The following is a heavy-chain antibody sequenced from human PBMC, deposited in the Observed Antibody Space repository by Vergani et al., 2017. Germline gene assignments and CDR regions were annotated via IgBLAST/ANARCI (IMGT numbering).Heavy chain of an antibody. D-gene: IGHD3-22*01. CDR2: ISSSSNYI. CDR1: GFTFSGYS. Sequence: EVQLVESGGGLVKPGGSLRLSCAASGFTFSGYSMNWVRQAPGKGLEWVSYISSSSNYIYYADSVKGRFTISGDNAKNSLYLQMNSLRAEDTAVYYCARTYYYDSSDYSDYWGQGTLVTVSS. CDR3: ARTYYYDSSDYSDY. J-gene: IGHJ4*02. V-gene: IGHV3-21*01.